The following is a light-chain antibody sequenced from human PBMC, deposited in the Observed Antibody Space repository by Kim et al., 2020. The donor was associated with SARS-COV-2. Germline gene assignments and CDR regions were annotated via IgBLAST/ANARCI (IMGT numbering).Light chain of an antibody. CDR3: QQYKSLLYS. J-gene: IGKJ2*03. V-gene: IGKV1-33*01. Sequence: DIQMTQSPSSLSASLGDGVTITCQASQDISDSLNWFQQKPGKAPQFLIYDASFLETGVPSRFSGSGSGTHFNFTISNLQAEDIATYYCQQYKSLLYSFGQGTKLEI. CDR1: QDISDS. CDR2: DAS.